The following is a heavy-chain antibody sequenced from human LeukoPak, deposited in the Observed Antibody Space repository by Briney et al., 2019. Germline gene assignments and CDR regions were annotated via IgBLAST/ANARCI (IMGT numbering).Heavy chain of an antibody. CDR3: ARDSGSGNYEG. CDR2: ITSSRTT. Sequence: SETLSLTCTVSGGSISSYYWNWIRQPAGKGLEWIGRITSSRTTNCNPSLKSRLTMSVDTSKNQFSLRLSSVTAAGTAVYYCARDSGSGNYEGWGQGTLVTVSS. D-gene: IGHD3-10*01. CDR1: GGSISSYY. V-gene: IGHV4-4*07. J-gene: IGHJ4*02.